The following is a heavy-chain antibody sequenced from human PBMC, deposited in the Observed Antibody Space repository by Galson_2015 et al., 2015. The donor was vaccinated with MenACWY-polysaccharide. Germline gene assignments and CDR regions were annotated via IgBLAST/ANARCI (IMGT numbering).Heavy chain of an antibody. CDR2: INAGNGRT. J-gene: IGHJ4*02. CDR1: GYSFTSYA. CDR3: ARDTPGYCTGGNCEVFDY. V-gene: IGHV1-3*01. Sequence: SVKVSCKASGYSFTSYAIHWVRQTPGQRLEWMGWINAGNGRTKYSQNFQGRVTITRDTSAKTTYMELSSLTSEDTAVYYCARDTPGYCTGGNCEVFDYWGQGTLVTVSS. D-gene: IGHD2-15*01.